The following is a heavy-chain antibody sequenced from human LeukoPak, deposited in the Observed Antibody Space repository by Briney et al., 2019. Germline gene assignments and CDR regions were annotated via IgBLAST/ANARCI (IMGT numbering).Heavy chain of an antibody. V-gene: IGHV4-31*03. CDR3: ARLETYSSGYRPSYYFDY. CDR2: IYYSGST. D-gene: IGHD6-19*01. CDR1: GGSISSGGYY. J-gene: IGHJ4*02. Sequence: SQTLSLTCTVSGGSISSGGYYWSWIRQHPGKGLEWIGYIYYSGSTYYNPSLKSRVTISVDTSKNQFSLKLSSVTAADTAVYYCARLETYSSGYRPSYYFDYWGQGTLVTVSS.